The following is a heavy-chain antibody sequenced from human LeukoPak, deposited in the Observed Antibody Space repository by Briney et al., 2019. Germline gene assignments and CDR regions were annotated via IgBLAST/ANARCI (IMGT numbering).Heavy chain of an antibody. V-gene: IGHV3-21*01. D-gene: IGHD6-13*01. CDR1: GCTFSAYS. CDR2: ISFNSDYI. J-gene: IGHJ4*02. Sequence: PGGSLRLFCVVSGCTFSAYSMNWVRQAPGKGLEWVSSISFNSDYIYYADSVKGRFTISRDDAKNSLYLQMNSLRAEDTAVYYCARYPLSSSWYFFDYWGQGTLVTVSS. CDR3: ARYPLSSSWYFFDY.